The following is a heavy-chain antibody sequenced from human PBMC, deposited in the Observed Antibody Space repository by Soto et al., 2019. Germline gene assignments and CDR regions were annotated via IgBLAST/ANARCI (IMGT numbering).Heavy chain of an antibody. D-gene: IGHD3-16*02. V-gene: IGHV1-69*10. CDR3: ARDQEGEDYDYIWGSYRSGPYFDY. CDR1: GYTFTSYG. CDR2: IIPILGKA. Sequence: ASVKVSCKASGYTFTSYGISWVRQAPGQGLEWMGWIIPILGKANYAQKFQGRVTITADKSTSIAYMELSSLRSEDTAVYYCARDQEGEDYDYIWGSYRSGPYFDYWGQGTLVTVSS. J-gene: IGHJ4*02.